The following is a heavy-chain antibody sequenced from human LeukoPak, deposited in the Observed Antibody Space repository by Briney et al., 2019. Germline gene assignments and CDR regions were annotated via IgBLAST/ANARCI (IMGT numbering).Heavy chain of an antibody. CDR1: GCSISSSSYY. V-gene: IGHV4-39*07. Sequence: SETLSLTCTVSGCSISSSSYYWVWLRQPPGKGLEWIGSIYYSGRTYSNPSLKSRVTISVDTSKNQYSLKLSSVTAADTAVYYCARGSSSWFLDYWGQGTLVTVSS. CDR3: ARGSSSWFLDY. CDR2: IYYSGRT. J-gene: IGHJ4*02. D-gene: IGHD6-13*01.